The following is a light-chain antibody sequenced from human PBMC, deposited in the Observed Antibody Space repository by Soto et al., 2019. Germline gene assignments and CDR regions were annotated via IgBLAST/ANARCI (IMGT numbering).Light chain of an antibody. CDR2: STS. CDR1: QSISSW. V-gene: IGKV1-39*01. J-gene: IGKJ1*01. Sequence: IRMTQSPSSLSASVGDGVTITCRASQSISSWLAWYQQKPGKAPKLLIYSTSTLQSGVPSRFSGSGSGTDFTLTINSLQPEDFATYYCQQAYDIPRTFGQGTNVAIK. CDR3: QQAYDIPRT.